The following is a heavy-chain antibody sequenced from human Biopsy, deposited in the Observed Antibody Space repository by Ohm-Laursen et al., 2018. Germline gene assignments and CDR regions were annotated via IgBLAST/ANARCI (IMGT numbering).Heavy chain of an antibody. J-gene: IGHJ3*01. CDR1: GGTFSNSA. V-gene: IGHV1-69*06. D-gene: IGHD7-27*01. CDR3: ARSMLGASTGDDAFDV. Sequence: ASMKVSCKASGGTFSNSAINWVRQAPGQGLEWMGGFIPMFNTGKDAQNFQGRVTMTADKSTNTVYMELTSLRSDDTAMYYCARSMLGASTGDDAFDVWGQGTFVIVSS. CDR2: FIPMFNTG.